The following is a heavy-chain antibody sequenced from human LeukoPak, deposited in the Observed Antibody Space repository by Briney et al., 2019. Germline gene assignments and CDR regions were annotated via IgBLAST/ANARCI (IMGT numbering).Heavy chain of an antibody. V-gene: IGHV4-59*01. Sequence: SETLSLTCTVSGGSISSYYWSWIRQPPGKGLEWIGYIYYSGSTNYNPSLKSRVTISVDTSKNQFSLKLSSVTAADTAVYYCARALKQLDVGCAFDIRGQGTMVTVSS. CDR3: ARALKQLDVGCAFDI. CDR1: GGSISSYY. D-gene: IGHD6-6*01. J-gene: IGHJ3*02. CDR2: IYYSGST.